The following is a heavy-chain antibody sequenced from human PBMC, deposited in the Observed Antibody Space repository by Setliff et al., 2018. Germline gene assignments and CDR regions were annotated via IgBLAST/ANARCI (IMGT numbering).Heavy chain of an antibody. J-gene: IGHJ6*03. CDR1: GGTFSSYA. D-gene: IGHD3-22*01. CDR3: VREGVDSRSSTDYRYYMDV. CDR2: TIPIFGTT. Sequence: SVKVSCKASGGTFSSYAIDWVRQAPGQGLEWMGGTIPIFGTTDYAQKFQGRVTIITDESTSTAFMQLSSLRSEDTAVYYCVREGVDSRSSTDYRYYMDVWGKGTTVPVSS. V-gene: IGHV1-69*05.